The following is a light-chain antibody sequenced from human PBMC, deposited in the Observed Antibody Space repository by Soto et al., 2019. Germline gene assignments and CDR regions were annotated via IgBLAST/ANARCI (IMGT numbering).Light chain of an antibody. CDR1: SSNIGNNY. V-gene: IGLV1-51*01. CDR3: QSYDTTLSGVI. CDR2: DNN. Sequence: QSVLTQPPSVSAAPGQKVTISCSGSSSNIGNNYVSWYQQLPGTAPKLLIYDNNKRPSGIPDRFSASKSGTSASLAITGLQGEDEGNYYCQSYDTTLSGVIFGAGTKLTVL. J-gene: IGLJ2*01.